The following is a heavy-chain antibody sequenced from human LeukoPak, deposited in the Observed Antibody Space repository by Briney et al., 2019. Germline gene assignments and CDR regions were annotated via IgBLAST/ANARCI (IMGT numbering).Heavy chain of an antibody. CDR1: GYTFTSYG. CDR3: ARDRRTYDSSGYQEWWFDP. CDR2: ISAYNGNT. D-gene: IGHD3-22*01. J-gene: IGHJ5*02. V-gene: IGHV1-18*01. Sequence: ASVKVSCKASGYTFTSYGISWVRQAPGQGLEWMGWISAYNGNTNYAQKLQGRVTMTTDTSTSTAYMELRSLRSGDTAVYYCARDRRTYDSSGYQEWWFDPWGQGTLVTVSS.